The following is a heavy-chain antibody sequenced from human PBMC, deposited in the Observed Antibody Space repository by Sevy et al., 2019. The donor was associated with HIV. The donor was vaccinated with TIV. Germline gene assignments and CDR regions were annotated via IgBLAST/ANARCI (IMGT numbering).Heavy chain of an antibody. Sequence: GGYLRLSCAASGFTFSSYGMHWVRQAPGKGLEWVAVISYDGSNKYYADSVKGRFTISRDNSKNTLYLQMNSLRAEDTAVYYCAKPFLEWLRDDAFDIWGQGTMVIVSS. D-gene: IGHD3-3*02. CDR1: GFTFSSYG. CDR2: ISYDGSNK. CDR3: AKPFLEWLRDDAFDI. J-gene: IGHJ3*02. V-gene: IGHV3-30*18.